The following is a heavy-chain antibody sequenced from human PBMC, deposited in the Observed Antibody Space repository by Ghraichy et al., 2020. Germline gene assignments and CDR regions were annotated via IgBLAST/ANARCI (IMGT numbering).Heavy chain of an antibody. CDR3: ARFAGYYDSSGYTQSNWFDN. V-gene: IGHV4-59*01. D-gene: IGHD3-22*01. Sequence: SETLSLTCTVSGGSISSYYWSWILQPPGKGREGIGYIYYSGSTNYNPSLKSRVTISVDTSKNQFSLKLSSVTAADTAVYYCARFAGYYDSSGYTQSNWFDNWGQGTLVTVSS. CDR2: IYYSGST. CDR1: GGSISSYY. J-gene: IGHJ5*02.